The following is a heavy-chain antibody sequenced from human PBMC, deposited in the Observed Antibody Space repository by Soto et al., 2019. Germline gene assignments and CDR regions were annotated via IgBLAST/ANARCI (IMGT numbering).Heavy chain of an antibody. CDR3: ARRYGYGYIDP. Sequence: SETLSLTCAVSGYSISSSNWWGWIRQPPGKGLEWIGYIYYSGTTYYNPSLKSRVTMSVDTSKNQLSLKLSSVTAADTAVYYCARRYGYGYIDPWGQGTLVTVS. CDR1: GYSISSSNW. D-gene: IGHD5-18*01. CDR2: IYYSGTT. J-gene: IGHJ5*02. V-gene: IGHV4-28*01.